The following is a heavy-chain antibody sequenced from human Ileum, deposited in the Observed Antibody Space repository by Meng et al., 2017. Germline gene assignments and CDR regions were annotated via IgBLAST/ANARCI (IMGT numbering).Heavy chain of an antibody. CDR1: EMSFSRYG. CDR2: MLNDGSSK. D-gene: IGHD2-15*01. J-gene: IGHJ4*02. Sequence: RGSLRLSCAASEMSFSRYGMHWVRQAPGKGLEWVALMLNDGSSKYHADSVKGRFTISRDNSKNTLYLQMNNLRAEDTAVYYCATDGGDCSSGTCYSDYIGYWGQGTLVTVSS. CDR3: ATDGGDCSSGTCYSDYIGY. V-gene: IGHV3-33*01.